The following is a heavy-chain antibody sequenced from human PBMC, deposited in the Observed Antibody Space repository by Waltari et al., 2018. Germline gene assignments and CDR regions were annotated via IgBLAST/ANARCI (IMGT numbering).Heavy chain of an antibody. V-gene: IGHV3-23*03. D-gene: IGHD1-1*01. CDR3: AKTHPSSRTTFDY. J-gene: IGHJ4*02. Sequence: EVQLLESGGGLVQPGGSLRLSCAASGFTFSSYAMSWVRQAPGKGLEWVSVFYSVGSTYYAESVKGRFTISRDNSKNALYLQMNSLRAEDTAVYYCAKTHPSSRTTFDYWGQGTLVTVSS. CDR1: GFTFSSYA. CDR2: FYSVGST.